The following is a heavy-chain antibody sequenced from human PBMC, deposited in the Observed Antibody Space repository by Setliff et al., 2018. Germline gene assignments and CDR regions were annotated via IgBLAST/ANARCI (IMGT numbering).Heavy chain of an antibody. CDR2: VSPNTGNT. V-gene: IGHV1-18*01. J-gene: IGHJ4*02. CDR1: GYTFTDFG. Sequence: ASVKVSCKASGYTFTDFGINWVRQAPGQGLEWMGWVSPNTGNTYYAEKLQGRVTMTTDTSTSTAYMELRSLTSDDTAVYYCSRLVRYCTSTTCQRASGAEFWGQGTLVTVSS. D-gene: IGHD2-8*01. CDR3: SRLVRYCTSTTCQRASGAEF.